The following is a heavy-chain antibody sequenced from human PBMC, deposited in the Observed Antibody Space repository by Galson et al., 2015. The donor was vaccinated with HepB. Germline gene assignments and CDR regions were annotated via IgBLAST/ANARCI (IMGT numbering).Heavy chain of an antibody. V-gene: IGHV3-33*01. J-gene: IGHJ3*02. CDR2: IWYDGSNK. CDR1: GFTFSSYG. D-gene: IGHD2-2*01. CDR3: ASLPDALYCRSTSCYDAFDI. Sequence: SLRLSCAASGFTFSSYGMHWVRQAPGKGREWVAVIWYDGSNKYYADSVKGRFTISRDNSKNTLYLQMNSLRAEDTAVYYCASLPDALYCRSTSCYDAFDIWGQGTMVTVSS.